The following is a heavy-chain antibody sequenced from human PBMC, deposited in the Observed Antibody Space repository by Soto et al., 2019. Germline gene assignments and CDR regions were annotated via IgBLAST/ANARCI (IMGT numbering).Heavy chain of an antibody. D-gene: IGHD1-1*01. CDR3: GRAHLGSDRNILEPFDP. CDR1: GDSVSNNSAT. J-gene: IGHJ5*02. V-gene: IGHV6-1*01. CDR2: TYYRSKWYN. Sequence: SQTLSLTFASSGDSVSNNSATWNWIRQSPSRGLEWLGRTYYRSKWYNDYAISVKSRIRISPDTSKNQFSLQLTSVSPEDTAVYYCGRAHLGSDRNILEPFDPWGQGTLVTVSS.